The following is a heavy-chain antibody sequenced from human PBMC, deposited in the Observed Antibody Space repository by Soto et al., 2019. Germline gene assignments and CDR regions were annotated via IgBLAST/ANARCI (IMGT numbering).Heavy chain of an antibody. CDR1: GFTFSSYA. CDR2: ISGSGGST. D-gene: IGHD3-16*01. Sequence: GGSLRLSCAASGFTFSSYAMSWVRQAPGKGLEWVSAISGSGGSTYYADSVKGRFTISRDNSKNTLYLQMNSLRPEDTAVYYWGRSLYYYYGMNVGGKGTTGPVSS. CDR3: GRSLYYYYGMNV. J-gene: IGHJ6*04. V-gene: IGHV3-23*01.